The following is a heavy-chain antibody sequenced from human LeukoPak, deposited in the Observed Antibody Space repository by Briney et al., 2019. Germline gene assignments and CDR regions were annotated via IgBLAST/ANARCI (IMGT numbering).Heavy chain of an antibody. CDR3: ARGFYYDSSGYYNGEVDY. V-gene: IGHV1-2*02. D-gene: IGHD3-22*01. Sequence: SVKVSCKASGYTFTGYYMHWVRQAPGQGLEWMGWINPNSGGTNYAQKFQGRVTMTRDTSISTAYMELSRLRSDDTAVYYCARGFYYDSSGYYNGEVDYWGQGTLVTVSS. CDR2: INPNSGGT. J-gene: IGHJ4*02. CDR1: GYTFTGYY.